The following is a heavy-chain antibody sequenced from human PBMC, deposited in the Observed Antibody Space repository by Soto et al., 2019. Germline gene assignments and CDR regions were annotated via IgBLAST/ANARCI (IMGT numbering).Heavy chain of an antibody. D-gene: IGHD3-10*01. Sequence: PSETLSLTCTVSGGSISSYYWSWIRQPPGKGLEWIGYIYYSGSTNYNPSLKSRVTILVDTSKIQFSLKLSSVTAADTAVYYCARVWGGAFDFWGQGTMVTVSS. CDR1: GGSISSYY. CDR3: ARVWGGAFDF. J-gene: IGHJ3*01. CDR2: IYYSGST. V-gene: IGHV4-59*01.